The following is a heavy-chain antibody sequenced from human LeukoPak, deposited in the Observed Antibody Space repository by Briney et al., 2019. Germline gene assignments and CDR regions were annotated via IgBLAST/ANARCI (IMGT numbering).Heavy chain of an antibody. V-gene: IGHV1-69*04. CDR3: ARQTVVTLSAFDI. D-gene: IGHD4-23*01. J-gene: IGHJ3*02. CDR1: GGTFSSYA. CDR2: IIPILGIA. Sequence: SVKASCKASGGTFSSYAISWVRQAPGQGLEWMGRIIPILGIANYAQKFQGGVTITADKSTSTAYMELSSLRSEDTAVYYCARQTVVTLSAFDIWGQGTMVTVSS.